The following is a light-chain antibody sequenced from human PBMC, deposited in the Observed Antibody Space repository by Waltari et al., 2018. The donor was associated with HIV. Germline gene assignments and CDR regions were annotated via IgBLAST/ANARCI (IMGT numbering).Light chain of an antibody. CDR3: QQSGSTPFT. Sequence: DIQMTQSPSSVAASVGDTVTITCRASRHANIGLAWLQQKTGKGPRLLIYGASTLKSGVQARFSGSRSGTDFTLTITSLQPEDCGTYYCQQSGSTPFTFGGGTKVEI. J-gene: IGKJ4*01. CDR1: RHANIG. V-gene: IGKV1-12*01. CDR2: GAS.